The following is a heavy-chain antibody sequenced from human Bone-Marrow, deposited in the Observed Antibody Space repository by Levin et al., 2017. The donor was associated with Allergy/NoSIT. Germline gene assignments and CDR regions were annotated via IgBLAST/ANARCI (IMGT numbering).Heavy chain of an antibody. V-gene: IGHV3-30-3*01. J-gene: IGHJ6*02. CDR1: EFTLGNYA. Sequence: GGSLRLSCAASEFTLGNYAIYWVRQAPGKGLEWVALISYDGATQHYADSVRGRFTISRDNSKNTVFLQADSLRPEDTAIYYCARSRSLFYFYAMDVWGQGNSVTVSS. D-gene: IGHD2/OR15-2a*01. CDR3: ARSRSLFYFYAMDV. CDR2: ISYDGATQ.